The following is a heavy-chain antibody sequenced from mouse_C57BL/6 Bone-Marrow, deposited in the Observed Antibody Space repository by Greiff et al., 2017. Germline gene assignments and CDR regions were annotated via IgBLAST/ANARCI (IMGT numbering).Heavy chain of an antibody. Sequence: EVQLVESVAELVRPGASVKLSCTASGFNIKNTYLHWVKQRPDQGLEWIGWIDPANGNTKYAPKFQGKATITADTSSDTAYLQLSSLTSEDTAIYSSAWFAYWGQGTLVTVSA. CDR1: GFNIKNTY. J-gene: IGHJ3*01. CDR2: IDPANGNT. CDR3: AWFAY. V-gene: IGHV14-3*01.